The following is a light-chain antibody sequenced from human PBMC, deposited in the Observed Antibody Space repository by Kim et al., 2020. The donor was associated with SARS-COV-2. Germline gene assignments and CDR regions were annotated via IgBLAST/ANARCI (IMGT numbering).Light chain of an antibody. J-gene: IGLJ2*01. CDR1: SSDVGRYNH. CDR3: SSYTDSSSLL. CDR2: AVT. V-gene: IGLV2-14*03. Sequence: QSALTQPASVSGSPGQSITISCTGTSSDVGRYNHVSWYQQHPGNAPKLMIYAVTYRPSGVSNRFSGSKSDNMASLTISGLQAEDEADYYCSSYTDSSSLLFGGGTQLTVL.